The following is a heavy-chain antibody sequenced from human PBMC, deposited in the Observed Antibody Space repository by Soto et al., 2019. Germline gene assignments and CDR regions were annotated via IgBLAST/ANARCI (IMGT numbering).Heavy chain of an antibody. Sequence: PSETLSLTCTDSVDSITTYYWSWIRQPAGKGLEWIGRIDTSGNTNYNPSLKSRVTMSVDTSKKQFSLKLTSVTAADTAVYYCARYSNNWFQTEGMDVWGQGTTVTVSS. D-gene: IGHD6-13*01. CDR1: VDSITTYY. J-gene: IGHJ6*02. CDR2: IDTSGNT. V-gene: IGHV4-4*07. CDR3: ARYSNNWFQTEGMDV.